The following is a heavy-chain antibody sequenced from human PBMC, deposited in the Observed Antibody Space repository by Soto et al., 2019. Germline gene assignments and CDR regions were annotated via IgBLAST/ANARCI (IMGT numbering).Heavy chain of an antibody. Sequence: QVQLQESGPGLVQPSGILSLTCTVSGDSVNGYWSWVRQPPGKGLEWIGEIHHSGSTKYNPSLKSRVTISIDKSKNPFSLNLNSVTAADTAVYYCARHGGFYFDYWGQGTLVTVSS. CDR3: ARHGGFYFDY. CDR2: IHHSGST. J-gene: IGHJ4*02. V-gene: IGHV4-4*02. CDR1: GDSVNGY. D-gene: IGHD3-16*01.